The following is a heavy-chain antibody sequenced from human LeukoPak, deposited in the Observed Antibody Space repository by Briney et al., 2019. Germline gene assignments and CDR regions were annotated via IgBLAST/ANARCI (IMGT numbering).Heavy chain of an antibody. CDR2: ISGGTDST. J-gene: IGHJ4*02. D-gene: IGHD6-13*01. V-gene: IGHV3-23*01. CDR1: GFTFSTYA. Sequence: GGSLRLSCATSGFTFSTYAMSWVRQAPGEGLEGVSAISGGTDSTYYTDSVKGRFTISRDTAKNTLYLQMNSLRAEDTAVYYCVQQYSSTWSVGDSWGQGTLVTVSS. CDR3: VQQYSSTWSVGDS.